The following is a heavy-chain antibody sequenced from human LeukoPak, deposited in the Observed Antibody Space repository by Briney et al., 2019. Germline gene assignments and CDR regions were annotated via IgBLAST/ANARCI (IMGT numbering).Heavy chain of an antibody. CDR3: ARNYYGSHYYYYMDV. CDR1: GYTFTSYG. J-gene: IGHJ6*03. D-gene: IGHD3-10*01. V-gene: IGHV1-18*01. CDR2: ISAYNGNT. Sequence: GASVKVSCKASGYTFTSYGISWVRQAPGQGLEWMGWISAYNGNTNYAQKLQGRVTMTTDTSTSTAYMELRSLRSDDTAVYYCARNYYGSHYYYYMDVWGKGTTVTISS.